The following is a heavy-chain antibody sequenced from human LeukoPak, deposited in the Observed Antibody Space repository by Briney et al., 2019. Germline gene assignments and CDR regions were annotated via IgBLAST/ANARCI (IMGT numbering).Heavy chain of an antibody. Sequence: PGGSLRLSCAASGFTFDDYAMHWVRQAPGKGLEWVSGISWNSGSIGYADSVKGRFTISRDNAKNFLYLQMNSLRAEDTALYYCAKDLSGYSYGAIDYWGQGTLVTVSS. V-gene: IGHV3-9*01. J-gene: IGHJ4*02. CDR1: GFTFDDYA. CDR3: AKDLSGYSYGAIDY. D-gene: IGHD5-18*01. CDR2: ISWNSGSI.